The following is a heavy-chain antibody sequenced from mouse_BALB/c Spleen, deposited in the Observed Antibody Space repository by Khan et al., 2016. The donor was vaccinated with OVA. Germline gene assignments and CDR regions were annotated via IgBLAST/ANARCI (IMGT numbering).Heavy chain of an antibody. J-gene: IGHJ3*01. CDR2: VSSGGSYT. D-gene: IGHD1-1*01. Sequence: EVQLVESGGDLVKPGGSLKLSCAASGFTFSTYGMSWVRRTPDKRLEWVATVSSGGSYTYSPDSVKGRFTISRDNAKNTLYLHMNSLTSEDTAMFYCARLAYYYDSEGFAYWGQGTLVTVSA. V-gene: IGHV5-6*01. CDR3: ARLAYYYDSEGFAY. CDR1: GFTFSTYG.